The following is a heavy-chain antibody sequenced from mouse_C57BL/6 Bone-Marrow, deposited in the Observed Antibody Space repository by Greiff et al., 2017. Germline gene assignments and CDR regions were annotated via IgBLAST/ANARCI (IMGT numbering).Heavy chain of an antibody. J-gene: IGHJ2*01. D-gene: IGHD2-4*01. CDR2: IDPSDSYT. V-gene: IGHV1-50*01. CDR3: ASDYYDYDY. CDR1: GYTFTSYW. Sequence: QVQLQQPGAELVKPGASVKLSCKASGYTFTSYWMQWVKQRPGQGLEWIGEIDPSDSYTNYNQKFKGKATLTVDTSSSTAYMQLSSLTSEDSAVYYCASDYYDYDYWGQGTTLTVSS.